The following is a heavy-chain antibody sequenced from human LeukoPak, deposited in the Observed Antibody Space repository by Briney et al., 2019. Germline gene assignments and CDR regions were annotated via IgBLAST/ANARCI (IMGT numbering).Heavy chain of an antibody. CDR3: ARGSDSGGRDY. V-gene: IGHV3-21*01. J-gene: IGHJ4*02. CDR1: GFIFSNYT. D-gene: IGHD6-19*01. CDR2: ITSSGSYI. Sequence: PGGSLRLSCAASGFIFSNYTMNWVRQAPGKGLDWVSSITSSGSYIYYADSLKGRFTISRDNAKNSLYLQMNSLRAEDTAVYYCARGSDSGGRDYWGQGTLVTVSS.